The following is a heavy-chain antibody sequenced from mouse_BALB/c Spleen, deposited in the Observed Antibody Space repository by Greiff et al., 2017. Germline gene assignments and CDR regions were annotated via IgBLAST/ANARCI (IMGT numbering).Heavy chain of an antibody. D-gene: IGHD1-1*01. CDR2: INPDSSTI. J-gene: IGHJ1*01. Sequence: EVKLLESGGGLVQPGGSLKLSCAASGFDFSRYWMSWVRQAPGKGLEWIGEINPDSSTINYTPSLKDKFIISRDNAKNTLYLQMSKVRSEDTALYYCARPEDYYGSSYWYFDVWGAGTTVTVSS. V-gene: IGHV4-1*02. CDR1: GFDFSRYW. CDR3: ARPEDYYGSSYWYFDV.